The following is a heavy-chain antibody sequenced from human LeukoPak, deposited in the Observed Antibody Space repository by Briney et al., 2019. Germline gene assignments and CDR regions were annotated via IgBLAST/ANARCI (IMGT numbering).Heavy chain of an antibody. V-gene: IGHV3-48*01. D-gene: IGHD6-19*01. CDR3: ARDQWLDY. J-gene: IGHJ4*02. CDR1: GFTFSGYI. Sequence: GGSLRLSCAASGFTFSGYIMNWVRQAPGKGLEWVSFIGTSGNPIYYADSVKGRFTVSRDNAKNSLYLQMNSLRAEDTSVYYCARDQWLDYWGQGTLVTVSS. CDR2: IGTSGNPI.